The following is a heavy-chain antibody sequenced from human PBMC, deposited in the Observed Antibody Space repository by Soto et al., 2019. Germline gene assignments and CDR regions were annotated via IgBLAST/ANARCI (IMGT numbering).Heavy chain of an antibody. V-gene: IGHV3-23*01. D-gene: IGHD3-10*01. CDR3: AKGRGGSGSLTPRVDF. CDR1: GFTFNNYA. Sequence: EVQLLESGGGLVQPGGYLSLSCAASGFTFNNYAMTWVRQAPGKGLEWVSAISGGGDTTSYADSVKGRFTVSRDGSMNRLYLQMSSLRAEDTALYYCAKGRGGSGSLTPRVDFWGQATLVTVSS. J-gene: IGHJ4*02. CDR2: ISGGGDTT.